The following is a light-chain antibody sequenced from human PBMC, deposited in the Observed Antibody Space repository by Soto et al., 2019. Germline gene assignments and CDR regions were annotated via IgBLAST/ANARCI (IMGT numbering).Light chain of an antibody. V-gene: IGKV3-20*01. CDR1: QGVTSNF. CDR2: GVS. Sequence: MVLTQSRGTLKLSPGDRATLSCRASQGVTSNFLVWYQQKPGRAPRLLMYGVSIWAPGIPDRFTGSGSGTDVTLTINRLEPEDFAVYYCQQYGNLAITFGQGTRLEIK. CDR3: QQYGNLAIT. J-gene: IGKJ5*01.